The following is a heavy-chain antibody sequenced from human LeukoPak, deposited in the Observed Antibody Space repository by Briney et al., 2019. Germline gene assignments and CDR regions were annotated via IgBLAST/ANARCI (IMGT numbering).Heavy chain of an antibody. J-gene: IGHJ6*04. V-gene: IGHV5-10-1*01. D-gene: IGHD3-22*01. CDR3: ARIGYGWDSVALHYAMDV. CDR1: GYTFTSYW. CDR2: IDPSDSYT. Sequence: GESLKISCKGSGYTFTSYWIIWVRQMPGKGLEWMGRIDPSDSYTNYSPSFEGHVTISADKSISTAYLQWSSLEASDTAMYYCARIGYGWDSVALHYAMDVWGKGTTVTVSS.